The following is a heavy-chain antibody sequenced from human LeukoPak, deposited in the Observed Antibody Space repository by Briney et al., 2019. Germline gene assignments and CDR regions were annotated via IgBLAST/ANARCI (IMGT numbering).Heavy chain of an antibody. CDR3: ARDLTAAI. CDR2: IYYSGST. J-gene: IGHJ4*02. V-gene: IGHV4-59*11. Sequence: SETLSLTCTVSGGSISSHYWSWIRQPPGKGLEWIGYIYYSGSTNYNPSLKSQVTISVDTSKNQFSLKLSSVTAADTAVYYCARDLTAAIWGQGTLVTVSS. CDR1: GGSISSHY. D-gene: IGHD2-2*01.